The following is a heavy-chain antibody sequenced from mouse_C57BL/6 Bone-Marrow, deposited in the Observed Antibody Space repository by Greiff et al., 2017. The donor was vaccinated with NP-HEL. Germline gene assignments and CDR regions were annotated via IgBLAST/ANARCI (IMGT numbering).Heavy chain of an antibody. J-gene: IGHJ3*01. Sequence: VQLQQPGAELVMPGASVKLSCKASGYTFTSYWMHWVKQRPGQGLEWIGEIDPSDSYTNYNQKFKGKSTLTVDKSSSTAYMQLSSLTSEDSAVYYCARADYYGSTKAWFAYWGQGTLVTVSA. CDR3: ARADYYGSTKAWFAY. CDR2: IDPSDSYT. CDR1: GYTFTSYW. D-gene: IGHD1-1*01. V-gene: IGHV1-69*01.